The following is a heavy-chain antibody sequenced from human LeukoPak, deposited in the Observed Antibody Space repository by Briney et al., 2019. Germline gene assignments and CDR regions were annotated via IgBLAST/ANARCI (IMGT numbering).Heavy chain of an antibody. CDR3: ARMPEVLRPNLDY. Sequence: PGGSLRLSCAASGFTFSSYWMHWVRQAPGKGLVWVSRIHSDGSSTNYADSVKGRFAISRDNSKNTLYLQMNSLRAEDTAVYYCARMPEVLRPNLDYWGQGTLVTVSS. D-gene: IGHD1-26*01. J-gene: IGHJ4*02. CDR2: IHSDGSST. CDR1: GFTFSSYW. V-gene: IGHV3-74*01.